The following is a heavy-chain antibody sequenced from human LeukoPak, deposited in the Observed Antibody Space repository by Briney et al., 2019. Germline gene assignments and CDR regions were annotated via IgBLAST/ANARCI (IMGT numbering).Heavy chain of an antibody. Sequence: GESLRLSCAASGFTFGAYVMHWVRQAPGKGLEWVSLISGDGVSIYYADSVKGRFTISRDNSKDSLYLQMNSLRTEDTALYYCAKETRETRWYEYVWGTNKDGLDVWGQGTTVTVSS. V-gene: IGHV3-43*02. CDR2: ISGDGVSI. J-gene: IGHJ6*02. D-gene: IGHD3-16*01. CDR1: GFTFGAYV. CDR3: AKETRETRWYEYVWGTNKDGLDV.